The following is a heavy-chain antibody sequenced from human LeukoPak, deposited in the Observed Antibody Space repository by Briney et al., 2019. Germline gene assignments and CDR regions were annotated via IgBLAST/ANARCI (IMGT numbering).Heavy chain of an antibody. J-gene: IGHJ4*02. D-gene: IGHD3-9*01. CDR3: ARGEDFERYYLAY. V-gene: IGHV4-4*02. Sequence: PSETLSLTCAVSGGSISSNNWWSWVRQAPGKGLEWIGEINHSGSTKYNPSLKSRVTVLVDTSKSHFSLKLTSVTAADTAVYFCARGEDFERYYLAYWGQGTLVTVSS. CDR2: INHSGST. CDR1: GGSISSNNW.